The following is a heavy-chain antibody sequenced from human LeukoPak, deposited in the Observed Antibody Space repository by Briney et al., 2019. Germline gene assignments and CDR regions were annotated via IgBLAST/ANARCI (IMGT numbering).Heavy chain of an antibody. J-gene: IGHJ6*02. Sequence: SVKVSCKASGGTFSSHAISWVRQAPGQGLEWMGGIIPIFGTANYAQKFQGRVTITADESTSTAYMELSSLRSEDTAVYYCARALFSSGWSVAYYYGMDVWGQGTTVTVSS. CDR1: GGTFSSHA. V-gene: IGHV1-69*13. CDR2: IIPIFGTA. CDR3: ARALFSSGWSVAYYYGMDV. D-gene: IGHD6-19*01.